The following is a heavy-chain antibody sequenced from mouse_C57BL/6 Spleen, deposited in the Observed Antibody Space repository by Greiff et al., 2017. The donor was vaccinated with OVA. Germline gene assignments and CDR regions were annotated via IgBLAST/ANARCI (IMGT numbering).Heavy chain of an antibody. CDR3: AREGSERRPHFDY. CDR1: GYSFTDYY. V-gene: IGHV1-76*01. D-gene: IGHD3-2*02. Sequence: VQLQQSGAELVRPGASVSLSCKASGYSFTDYYLNWVKQRPGQGLEWIARIYPGSGNAYYTEKLKGKATLTAEKSSSTAYIQLSSLTSEDSAVYFCAREGSERRPHFDYWGQGTPLTVSS. J-gene: IGHJ2*01. CDR2: IYPGSGNA.